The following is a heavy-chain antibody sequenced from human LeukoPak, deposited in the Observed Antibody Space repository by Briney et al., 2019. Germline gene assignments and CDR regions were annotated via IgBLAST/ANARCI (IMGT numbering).Heavy chain of an antibody. CDR1: GQSLDSTYY. CDR3: AGGYSYGDY. V-gene: IGHV4-59*01. CDR2: IYYSGST. J-gene: IGHJ4*02. Sequence: SETLSLTCTVSGQSLDSTYYWSWIRQPPGKGLEWIGYIYYSGSTNYNPSLKSRVTISVDTSKNQFSLKLSSVTAADTAVYYCAGGYSYGDYWGQGTLVTVSS. D-gene: IGHD5-18*01.